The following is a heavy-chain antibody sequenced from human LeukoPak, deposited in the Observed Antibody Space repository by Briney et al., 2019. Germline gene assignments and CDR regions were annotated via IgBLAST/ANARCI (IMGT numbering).Heavy chain of an antibody. CDR1: GFTFSSYA. V-gene: IGHV3-23*01. D-gene: IGHD3-10*01. Sequence: GGSLRLSCAASGFTFSSYAMSWVRQAPGKGLQWVSAISGSGGSTYYADSVKGRFTISRDNSKNTLYLQMNSLRAEDTAVYYCAKCGASLLWFGELNYYFDYWGQGTLVTVSS. J-gene: IGHJ4*02. CDR3: AKCGASLLWFGELNYYFDY. CDR2: ISGSGGST.